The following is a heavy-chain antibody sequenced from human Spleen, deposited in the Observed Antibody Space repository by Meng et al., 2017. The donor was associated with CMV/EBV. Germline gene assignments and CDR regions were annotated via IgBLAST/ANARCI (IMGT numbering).Heavy chain of an antibody. CDR1: GGSISSSSYY. CDR3: ARDVAGFDY. D-gene: IGHD6-19*01. CDR2: IYYSGST. Sequence: SETLSLTCTVSGGSISSSSYYWGWIRQPPGKGLEWIGSIYYSGSTYYNPSLKSRVTISVDTSKNQFSLKLSSVTAADTAVYYCARDVAGFDYWGQGTLVTVSS. V-gene: IGHV4-39*07. J-gene: IGHJ4*02.